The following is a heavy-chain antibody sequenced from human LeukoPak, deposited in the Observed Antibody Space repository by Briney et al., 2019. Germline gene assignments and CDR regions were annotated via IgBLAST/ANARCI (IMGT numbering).Heavy chain of an antibody. CDR3: ARDSAGYCSGGSCSHYYYYMDV. J-gene: IGHJ6*03. D-gene: IGHD2-15*01. Sequence: GGSLRLSCAASGFTFSSYSMNWVRQAPGKGLGWVSSISSSSSYIYYADSVKGRFTISRDNAKNSLYLQMNSLRAEDTAVYYCARDSAGYCSGGSCSHYYYYMDVWGKGTTVTVSS. CDR2: ISSSSSYI. CDR1: GFTFSSYS. V-gene: IGHV3-21*01.